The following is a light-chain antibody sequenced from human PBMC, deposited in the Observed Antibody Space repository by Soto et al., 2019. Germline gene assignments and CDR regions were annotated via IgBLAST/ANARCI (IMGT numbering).Light chain of an antibody. CDR3: QQYGSSPMYT. J-gene: IGKJ2*01. CDR2: GAS. V-gene: IGKV3-20*01. Sequence: EIVLTQSPGTLSLSPGERATLSCRASQSVSSSYLAWYQQKPGQAPRLLIYGASGRATGMPDRFSGSGSGKDFTLTISRLEPEDFAVYYCQQYGSSPMYTFGQGTKLEIK. CDR1: QSVSSSY.